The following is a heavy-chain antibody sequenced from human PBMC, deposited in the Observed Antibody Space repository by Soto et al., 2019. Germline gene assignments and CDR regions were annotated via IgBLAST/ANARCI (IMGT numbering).Heavy chain of an antibody. J-gene: IGHJ4*02. CDR3: ARTDITGCFINY. D-gene: IGHD3-22*01. CDR1: GFSFSDYY. CDR2: ISSSSRYT. V-gene: IGHV3-11*05. Sequence: QVQLVESGGGLVKPGGSLRLSCAASGFSFSDYYMTWSRQAPGKGLEWVAHISSSSRYTNYADSVKGSFTISRDNAKNSLYLRMNSLRAVHPAIYYCARTDITGCFINYWGQGTLIPVSS.